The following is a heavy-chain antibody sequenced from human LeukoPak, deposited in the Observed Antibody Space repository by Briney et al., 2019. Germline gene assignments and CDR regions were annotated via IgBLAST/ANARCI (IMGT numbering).Heavy chain of an antibody. V-gene: IGHV4-34*01. Sequence: SETLSLTCAVYGGSFSGYYWSWIRQPPGKGLEWIGEINHSGSTNYNPSLKGRVTISVDTSKNQFSLKLSSVTAADTAVYYCARTMYYYDSSGYYYARLLNWFDPWGQGTLVTVSS. D-gene: IGHD3-22*01. CDR1: GGSFSGYY. J-gene: IGHJ5*02. CDR2: INHSGST. CDR3: ARTMYYYDSSGYYYARLLNWFDP.